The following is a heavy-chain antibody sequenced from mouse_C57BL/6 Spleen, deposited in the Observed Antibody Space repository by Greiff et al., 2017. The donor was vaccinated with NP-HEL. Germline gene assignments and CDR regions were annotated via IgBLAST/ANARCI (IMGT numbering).Heavy chain of an antibody. D-gene: IGHD2-4*01. V-gene: IGHV2-3*01. CDR1: GFSLTSYG. J-gene: IGHJ2*01. CDR2: IWGDGST. Sequence: VHLVESGPGLVAPSHCLSITCTASGFSLTSYGVSWVRQPPGKGLEWLGVIWGDGSTNYHSALISRLSIIKDNSKGQVFLKLNSLQTDDTATYYCAKNYEYDGYVDYWGQGTTLTVSS. CDR3: AKNYEYDGYVDY.